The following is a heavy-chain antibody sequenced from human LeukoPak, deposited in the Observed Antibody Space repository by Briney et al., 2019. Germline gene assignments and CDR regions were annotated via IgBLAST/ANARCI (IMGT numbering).Heavy chain of an antibody. V-gene: IGHV3-23*01. CDR3: AKGIYGDSSYYFDY. J-gene: IGHJ4*02. CDR1: GFTVSSSY. CDR2: ISGSGGST. D-gene: IGHD4-17*01. Sequence: PGGSLRLTCAASGFTVSSSYMTWVRQAPGKGLEWVSAISGSGGSTYYADSVKGRFTISRDNSKNTLYLQMNSLRAEDTAVYYCAKGIYGDSSYYFDYWGQGTLVTVSS.